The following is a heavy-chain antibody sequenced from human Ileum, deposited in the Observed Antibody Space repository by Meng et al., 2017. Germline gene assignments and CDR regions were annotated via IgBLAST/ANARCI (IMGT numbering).Heavy chain of an antibody. V-gene: IGHV5-51*01. Sequence: KVSCKGSGYSFTSSWIGWVRQMPGKGLEWMGIIYPGDSDTRYSPSFQGQVTISADKSISTAYLQWNSLKASDTAMYFCARRDSSASYLDCWGQGTLVTVSS. CDR3: ARRDSSASYLDC. J-gene: IGHJ4*02. CDR1: GYSFTSSW. D-gene: IGHD3-22*01. CDR2: IYPGDSDT.